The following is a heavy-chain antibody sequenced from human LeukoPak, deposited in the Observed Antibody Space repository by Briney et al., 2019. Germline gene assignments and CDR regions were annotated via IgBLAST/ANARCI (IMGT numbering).Heavy chain of an antibody. Sequence: PGGSLRLSCAASGFTFDDYAMHWVRQAPGKGLEWVSGISWNSGSIGYADSVKGRLTISRDNAKNSLYLQMNSLRAEDTALYYCAKSRITMVRAIPAPFDYWGQGTLVTVSS. CDR2: ISWNSGSI. CDR1: GFTFDDYA. CDR3: AKSRITMVRAIPAPFDY. D-gene: IGHD3-10*01. J-gene: IGHJ4*02. V-gene: IGHV3-9*01.